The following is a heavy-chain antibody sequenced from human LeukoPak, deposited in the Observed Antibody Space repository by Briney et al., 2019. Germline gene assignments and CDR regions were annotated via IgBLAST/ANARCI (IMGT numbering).Heavy chain of an antibody. CDR1: GFTFSSYS. CDR3: AREVKGSY. CDR2: ISSTSSTI. V-gene: IGHV3-48*04. D-gene: IGHD3-10*01. Sequence: PGVTLRLYCAASGFTFSSYSMNWVRQAPGKGLEWLSYISSTSSTIYYADSVKGRFTISRDNAQNSLYLQMNSLRAEDTAVYYCAREVKGSYWGQGTLVTVSS. J-gene: IGHJ4*02.